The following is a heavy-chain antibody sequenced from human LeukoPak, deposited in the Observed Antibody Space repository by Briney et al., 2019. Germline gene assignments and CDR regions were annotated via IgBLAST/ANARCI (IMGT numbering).Heavy chain of an antibody. V-gene: IGHV3-9*01. CDR1: GFTFDDYA. CDR3: ARSRSQWLVRGRYYFDY. D-gene: IGHD6-19*01. CDR2: ISWNSGSI. J-gene: IGHJ4*02. Sequence: GGSLRLSCAASGFTFDDYAMHWVRQAPGKGLEWVSGISWNSGSIGYADSVKGRFTISRDNAKNSLYLQMNSLRAEDTAVYYCARSRSQWLVRGRYYFDYWGQGTLVTVSS.